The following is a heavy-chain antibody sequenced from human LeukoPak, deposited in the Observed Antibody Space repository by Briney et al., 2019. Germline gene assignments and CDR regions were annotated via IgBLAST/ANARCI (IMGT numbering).Heavy chain of an antibody. D-gene: IGHD3-22*01. J-gene: IGHJ4*02. CDR1: GFTFDDYA. Sequence: GRSLRLSCAASGFTFDDYAMHWVRQAPGKGLEWVSGISWNSGTIGYADSVKGRFTISRDNAKNSLYLQMTSLRAEDTALYYCAKDGRSLNYYDSSGYYGGGGFDYWGQGALVTVSS. CDR3: AKDGRSLNYYDSSGYYGGGGFDY. V-gene: IGHV3-9*01. CDR2: ISWNSGTI.